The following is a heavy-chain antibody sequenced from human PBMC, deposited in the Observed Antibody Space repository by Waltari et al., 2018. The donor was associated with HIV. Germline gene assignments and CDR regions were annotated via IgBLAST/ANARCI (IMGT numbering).Heavy chain of an antibody. CDR1: GFSLSTSGMC. D-gene: IGHD3-22*01. CDR2: IDWDDDK. CDR3: ARSTYYYDSSSIGAFDI. J-gene: IGHJ3*02. V-gene: IGHV2-70*15. Sequence: QVTLRESGPALVKPTQTLTLTCTFSGFSLSTSGMCVSWIRQPPGKALEWLARIDWDDDKYYSTSLKTRLTISKDTSKNQVVLTMTNMDPVDTATYYCARSTYYYDSSSIGAFDIWGQGTMVTVSS.